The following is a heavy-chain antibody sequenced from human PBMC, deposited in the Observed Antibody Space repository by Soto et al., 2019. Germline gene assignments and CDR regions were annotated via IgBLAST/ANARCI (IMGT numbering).Heavy chain of an antibody. J-gene: IGHJ5*02. Sequence: SETLSLTCTVSGGSISSYYWSWIRQPPGKGLEWIGYIYYSGSTNYNPSLKSRVTISVDTSKNQFSLKLSSVTAADTAVYYCARDALIWSGDMPGGNWFDPWGQGTLVTVSS. CDR1: GGSISSYY. CDR2: IYYSGST. V-gene: IGHV4-59*01. CDR3: ARDALIWSGDMPGGNWFDP. D-gene: IGHD3-3*01.